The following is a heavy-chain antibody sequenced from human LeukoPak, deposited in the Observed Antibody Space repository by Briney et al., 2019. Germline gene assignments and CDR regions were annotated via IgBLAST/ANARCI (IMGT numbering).Heavy chain of an antibody. CDR3: AKDKDFWSGYYRGVPYFYGLDV. J-gene: IGHJ6*02. CDR1: GFSFGFNTYG. V-gene: IGHV3-33*06. Sequence: GGSLRLSCVASGFSFGFNTYGMQWVRQTPGKGLEWVAVIWYDGGIKYYGDAVKGRFTISRDNSKNTLYLQMDSLRGEDTAVYYCAKDKDFWSGYYRGVPYFYGLDVWGQGTTVTVFS. CDR2: IWYDGGIK. D-gene: IGHD3-3*01.